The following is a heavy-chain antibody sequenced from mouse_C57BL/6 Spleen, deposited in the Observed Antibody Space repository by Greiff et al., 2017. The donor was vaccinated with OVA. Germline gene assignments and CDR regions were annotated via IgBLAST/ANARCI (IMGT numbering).Heavy chain of an antibody. J-gene: IGHJ4*01. CDR1: GFTFSSYG. Sequence: EVHLVESGGDLVKPGGSLKLSCAASGFTFSSYGMSWVRQTPDKRLEWVATISSGGSYTYYPDSVKGRFTISRDNAKNTLYLQMSSLKSEDTAMYYCASYDGYPYYAMDYWGQGTSVTVSS. V-gene: IGHV5-6*01. CDR2: ISSGGSYT. D-gene: IGHD2-3*01. CDR3: ASYDGYPYYAMDY.